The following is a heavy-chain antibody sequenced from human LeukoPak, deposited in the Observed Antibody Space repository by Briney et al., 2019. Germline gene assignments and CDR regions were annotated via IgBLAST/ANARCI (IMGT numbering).Heavy chain of an antibody. CDR1: GGSITSYY. V-gene: IGHV4-4*07. CDR2: IYTTVTI. D-gene: IGHD4-11*01. J-gene: IGHJ4*02. Sequence: PSETLSLTCTVSGGSITSYYWHWIRQPAGKGLEWIGRIYTTVTINYNPSLKSRVTMSVDTSKNQFSLKLTSVTAADTAVYYCASQDLGHYKHVHWGQGTLVTVSS. CDR3: ASQDLGHYKHVH.